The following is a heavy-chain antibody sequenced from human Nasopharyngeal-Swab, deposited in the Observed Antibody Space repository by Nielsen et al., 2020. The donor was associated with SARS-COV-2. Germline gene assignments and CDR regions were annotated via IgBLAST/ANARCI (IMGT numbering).Heavy chain of an antibody. V-gene: IGHV1-24*01. CDR2: FDPEDGET. Sequence: ASVKVSCKVSGYTLTELSMHWVRQAPGKGLEWMGGFDPEDGETIYAQKFQGRVTMTEDTSTDTAYMELSSLRSEDTAVYYCATALTIFGADHYYYYYGMDVWSQGTTVTVSS. CDR1: GYTLTELS. J-gene: IGHJ6*02. D-gene: IGHD3-3*01. CDR3: ATALTIFGADHYYYYYGMDV.